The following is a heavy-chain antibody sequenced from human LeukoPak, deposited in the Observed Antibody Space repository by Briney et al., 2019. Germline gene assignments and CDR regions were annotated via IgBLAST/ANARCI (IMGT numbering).Heavy chain of an antibody. V-gene: IGHV3-23*01. D-gene: IGHD1-26*01. Sequence: GGSPRLSCAASGFTFSSYAMSWVRQAPGKGLEWVSAISGSGGSTYYADSVKGRFTISRDNSKNTLYLQMNSLRAEDTAVYYCAKYSGSYFTHFDYWGQGTLVTVSS. CDR3: AKYSGSYFTHFDY. J-gene: IGHJ4*02. CDR2: ISGSGGST. CDR1: GFTFSSYA.